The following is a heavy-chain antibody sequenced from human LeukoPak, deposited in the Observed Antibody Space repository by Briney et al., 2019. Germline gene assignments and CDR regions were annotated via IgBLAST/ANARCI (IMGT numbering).Heavy chain of an antibody. CDR2: LQFDGSVE. CDR1: GFAFSNYG. J-gene: IGHJ4*02. V-gene: IGHV3-30*02. Sequence: GGSLRLSCVASGFAFSNYGIHWVRQAPGKGLEWVTFLQFDGSVEFYADSVKGRFTISRDNSKNTAFLQMSGLRTEDTAVYYCARDVGWYSYGLYFDYWGQGTLVTVSS. CDR3: ARDVGWYSYGLYFDY. D-gene: IGHD5-18*01.